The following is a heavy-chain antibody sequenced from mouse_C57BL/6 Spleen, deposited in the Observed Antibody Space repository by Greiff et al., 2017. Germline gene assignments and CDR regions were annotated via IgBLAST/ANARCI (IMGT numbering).Heavy chain of an antibody. V-gene: IGHV1-82*01. Sequence: QVQLQQSGPELVKPGASVKISCKASGYAFSSSWMNWVKQRPGKGLEWIGRIYPGDGDTNYYGTFQGKATLTADTSSSTANMQLSSRTYEDAEVYFCARSGLTRLDYWGQGTTLTVSS. D-gene: IGHD3-1*01. CDR1: GYAFSSSW. CDR3: ARSGLTRLDY. J-gene: IGHJ2*01. CDR2: IYPGDGDT.